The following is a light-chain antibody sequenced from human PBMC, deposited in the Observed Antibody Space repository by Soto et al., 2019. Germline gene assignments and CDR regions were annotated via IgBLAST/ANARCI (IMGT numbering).Light chain of an antibody. J-gene: IGKJ1*01. CDR1: QSVGSN. Sequence: EIVMTQSPATLSVSPGERATLSCRASQSVGSNLAWYQLKPGQAPRLLIYGASTRAPGIPARFSGSGSGTEFTLTISSLQSEDFAIYFCQQYNNWPPDRTFGQGTKVEIK. V-gene: IGKV3-15*01. CDR3: QQYNNWPPDRT. CDR2: GAS.